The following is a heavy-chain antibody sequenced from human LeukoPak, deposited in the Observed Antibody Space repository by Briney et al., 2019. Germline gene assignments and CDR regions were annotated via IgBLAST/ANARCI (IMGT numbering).Heavy chain of an antibody. CDR1: GYTFTCYY. J-gene: IGHJ4*02. CDR2: TSPNIGET. V-gene: IGHV1-18*04. Sequence: GASVKVSCKASGYTFTCYYMHWVRQAPGQGLEGMGWTSPNIGETNFLQSFQGRVSVTTDTSTSTVYMELRSLRADDTAVYYCARDRLEGMQELVYADYWGQGTLVTVSS. D-gene: IGHD1-7*01. CDR3: ARDRLEGMQELVYADY.